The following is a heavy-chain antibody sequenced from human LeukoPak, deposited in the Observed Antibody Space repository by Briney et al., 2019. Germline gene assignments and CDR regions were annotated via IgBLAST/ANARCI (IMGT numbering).Heavy chain of an antibody. D-gene: IGHD2-2*01. CDR2: ISNSGSS. V-gene: IGHV4-59*11. CDR3: ARGGGCRSTSCDFDH. CDR1: GASLSSLY. J-gene: IGHJ4*02. Sequence: SETPSLTCTVSGASLSSLYWNWIRQPPGKGLEWIGYISNSGSSSYNPSLNSRVTISIDTSKNQFSLNLNSVTAADTAVYYCARGGGCRSTSCDFDHWGQGTLVTVSS.